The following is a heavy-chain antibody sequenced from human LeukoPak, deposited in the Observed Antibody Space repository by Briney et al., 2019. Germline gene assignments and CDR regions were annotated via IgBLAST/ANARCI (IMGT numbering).Heavy chain of an antibody. D-gene: IGHD3-3*01. CDR3: ARGLVYDFWSGYSTGYYYYYMDV. J-gene: IGHJ6*03. CDR1: GGSFTDNN. Sequence: SETLSLTCAVYGGSFTDNNWSWIRQPPGKGLEWIGEINHSGSTSYNPSLKSRVTISVDTSKNQFSLKLSSVTAADTAVYYCARGLVYDFWSGYSTGYYYYYMDVWGKGTTVTVSS. CDR2: INHSGST. V-gene: IGHV4-34*01.